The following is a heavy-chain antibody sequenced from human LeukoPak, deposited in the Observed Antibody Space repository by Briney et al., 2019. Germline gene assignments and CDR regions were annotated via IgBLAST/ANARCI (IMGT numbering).Heavy chain of an antibody. CDR2: ISAYNGNT. CDR3: ATPRYNWNDGGFDP. D-gene: IGHD1-20*01. J-gene: IGHJ5*02. V-gene: IGHV1-18*01. Sequence: ASVKLSCKASGYTCTSYGISWVRQGPGQGLEWMGWISAYNGNTNYAQKLQGRVTMTTDTSTSTAYMELRSLRSDDTAVYYCATPRYNWNDGGFDPWSQGTLATVSS. CDR1: GYTCTSYG.